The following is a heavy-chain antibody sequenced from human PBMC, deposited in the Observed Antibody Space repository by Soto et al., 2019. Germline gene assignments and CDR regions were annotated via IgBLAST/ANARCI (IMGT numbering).Heavy chain of an antibody. CDR1: GFTFSSYA. V-gene: IGHV3-30-3*01. CDR2: ISYDGSNK. CDR3: AAPFGTTGTTLALVAFDI. Sequence: GGSLRLSCAASGFTFSSYAMHWVRQAPGKGLEWVAVISYDGSNKYYADSVKGRFTISRDNSKNTLYLQMNSLRAEDTAVYYCAAPFGTTGTTLALVAFDIWGQGTMVTVSS. J-gene: IGHJ3*02. D-gene: IGHD1-1*01.